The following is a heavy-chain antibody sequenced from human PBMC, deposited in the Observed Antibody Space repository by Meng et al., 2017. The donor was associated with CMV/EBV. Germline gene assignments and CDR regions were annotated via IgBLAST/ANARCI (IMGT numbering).Heavy chain of an antibody. J-gene: IGHJ5*02. CDR3: ARGLERGPYCSSTSCYENWFDP. CDR1: GFTFSNAW. Sequence: GESLKISCAASGFTFSNAWMSWVRQAPGKGLEWVGRIKSKTDGGTTDYAAPVKGRFTISRDDSKNTLYLQMNSLKTEDTAVYYCARGLERGPYCSSTSCYENWFDPWGQGTLVTVSS. V-gene: IGHV3-15*01. CDR2: IKSKTDGGTT. D-gene: IGHD2-2*01.